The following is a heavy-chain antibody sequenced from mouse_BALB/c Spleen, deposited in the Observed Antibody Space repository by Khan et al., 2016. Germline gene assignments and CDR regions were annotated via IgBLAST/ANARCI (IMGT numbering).Heavy chain of an antibody. CDR1: GYSITSDYA. J-gene: IGHJ4*01. Sequence: EVQLQESGPGLVKPSQSLSLTCTVTGYSITSDYAWNWIRQFPGNKLEWMGYISYSGNTSYNPSLKSQISITRDTSKNQFFLQLNSVTTEDTATYYCARSDYYYSMDYWGQGTSVTVSS. CDR3: ARSDYYYSMDY. V-gene: IGHV3-2*02. CDR2: ISYSGNT.